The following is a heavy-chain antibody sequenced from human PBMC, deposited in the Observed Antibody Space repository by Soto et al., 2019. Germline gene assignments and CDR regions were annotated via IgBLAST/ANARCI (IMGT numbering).Heavy chain of an antibody. CDR2: IYYSGST. J-gene: IGHJ4*01. D-gene: IGHD4-4*01. Sequence: SLMLPFPWIVAAGSISSSSYYWVWIPQPPDKRMEWIGSIYYSGSTYYNPSLKSRVTVSVDTSKSQFSLKLCSVTAADMAFYYCTGKNSNYGVHSSLEFWVKGSQDTVTS. CDR1: AGSISSSSYY. V-gene: IGHV4-39*01. CDR3: TGKNSNYGVHSSLEF.